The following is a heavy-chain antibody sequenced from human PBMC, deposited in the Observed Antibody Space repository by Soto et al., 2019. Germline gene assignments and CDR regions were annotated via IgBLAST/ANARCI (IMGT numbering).Heavy chain of an antibody. J-gene: IGHJ5*02. CDR3: ARHTLIPGVKDISWFDP. CDR2: IYHSGYI. CDR1: GGSISSSSYY. Sequence: QLQLHESGPGLVKPSETLSLTCNVSGGSISSSSYYWGWIRQPPGKGLEWIGSIYHSGYIYDNPSFRSRVTISVDTSTGRFSLKLSSVTAADTAIYYCARHTLIPGVKDISWFDPWGHGTLVTVSS. D-gene: IGHD3-10*01. V-gene: IGHV4-39*01.